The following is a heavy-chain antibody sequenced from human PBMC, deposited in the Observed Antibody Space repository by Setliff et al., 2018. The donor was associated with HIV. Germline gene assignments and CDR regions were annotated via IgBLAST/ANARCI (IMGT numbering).Heavy chain of an antibody. CDR2: ISYSGST. J-gene: IGHJ5*02. V-gene: IGHV4-39*01. CDR3: ARRTYGSGRSDP. CDR1: GDSISSSSYY. D-gene: IGHD6-19*01. Sequence: PSETLSLTCTVSGDSISSSSYYWGWIRQPPGKGLEWIGSISYSGSTYYNPSLKSRVTISVDTSKNQFSLQLSSVTAADTAVYYCARRTYGSGRSDPWGQGTLVTVSS.